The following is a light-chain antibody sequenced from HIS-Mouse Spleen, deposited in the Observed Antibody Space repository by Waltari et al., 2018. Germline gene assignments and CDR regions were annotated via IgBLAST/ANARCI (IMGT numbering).Light chain of an antibody. Sequence: QSVLTQPPPASGTPGQRVTIPCSGSSSNIGSNPVNWYQQLPGTAPKLLIYSNNQRPSGVPDRFSGSKSGTSASLAISGLQSEDEADYYCAAWDDSLNGYVFGTGTKVTVL. CDR3: AAWDDSLNGYV. CDR1: SSNIGSNP. V-gene: IGLV1-44*01. J-gene: IGLJ1*01. CDR2: SNN.